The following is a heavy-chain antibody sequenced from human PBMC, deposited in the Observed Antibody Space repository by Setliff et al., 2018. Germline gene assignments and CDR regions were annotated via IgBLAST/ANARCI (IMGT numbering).Heavy chain of an antibody. CDR2: TIPIFGST. CDR3: AREGVDTRSSTDYRYYMDV. D-gene: IGHD5-18*01. Sequence: QGLEWMGGTIPIFGSTNYAQKFQDRVTIITDESTSTAYMELSSLRTEDTAVYYCAREGVDTRSSTDYRYYMDVWGKGTTVTVSS. J-gene: IGHJ6*03. V-gene: IGHV1-69*05.